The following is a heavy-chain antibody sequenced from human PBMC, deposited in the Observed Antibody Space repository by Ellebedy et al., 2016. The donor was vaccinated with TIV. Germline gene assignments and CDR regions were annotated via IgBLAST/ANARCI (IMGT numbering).Heavy chain of an antibody. J-gene: IGHJ4*02. V-gene: IGHV3-33*08. CDR1: GFSFSSYW. Sequence: PGGSLRLSCAASGFSFSSYWMSWVRQAPGKGLEWVAVIWYDGSNKYCADSVKGRFTISRDNSKNTLYLQMNSLRAEDTAVYYCARDIYALVANYYFDYWGQGTLVTVSS. D-gene: IGHD2-2*01. CDR3: ARDIYALVANYYFDY. CDR2: IWYDGSNK.